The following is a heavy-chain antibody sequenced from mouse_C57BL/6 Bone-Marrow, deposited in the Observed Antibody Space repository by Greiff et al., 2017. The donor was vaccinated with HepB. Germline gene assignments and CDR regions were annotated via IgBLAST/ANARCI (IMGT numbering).Heavy chain of an antibody. Sequence: VQVVESGAELARPGASVKLSCKASGYTFTSYGISWVKQRTGQGLEWIGEIYPRSGNTYYNEKFKGKATLTADKSSSTAYMELRSLTSEDSAVYFCARGYYDYDGAWFAYWGQGTLVTVS. CDR3: ARGYYDYDGAWFAY. D-gene: IGHD2-4*01. CDR2: IYPRSGNT. J-gene: IGHJ3*01. V-gene: IGHV1-81*01. CDR1: GYTFTSYG.